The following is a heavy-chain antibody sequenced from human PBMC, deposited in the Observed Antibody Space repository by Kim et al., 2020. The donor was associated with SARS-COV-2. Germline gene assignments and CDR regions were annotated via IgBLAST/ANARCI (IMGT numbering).Heavy chain of an antibody. CDR3: ARRLYGSGCYYWAFDY. CDR1: GYSFTSYW. Sequence: GESLKISCKGSGYSFTSYWIGWARQVPGKGLEWMGIIYPGDSDTRYSPSFQGQVTIPADKSISTAYLQWSSLKASDSAVYYCARRLYGSGCYYWAFDYWGQETRLPVSS. J-gene: IGHJ4*02. CDR2: IYPGDSDT. V-gene: IGHV5-51*01. D-gene: IGHD3-10*01.